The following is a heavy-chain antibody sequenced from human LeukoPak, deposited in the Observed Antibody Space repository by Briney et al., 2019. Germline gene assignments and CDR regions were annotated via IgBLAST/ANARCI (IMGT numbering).Heavy chain of an antibody. J-gene: IGHJ4*02. V-gene: IGHV3-21*01. D-gene: IGHD2-15*01. CDR2: ISSSSSYI. Sequence: PRRSLRLSCAASGFTFSSYSMNSVRQAPGKGLEWVSSISSSSSYIYYADSVKGRFTISRDNAKNSLYLQMNSLRAEDTAVYYCARGGGGGYCSGGSCYGVYYFDYWGQGTLVTVSS. CDR1: GFTFSSYS. CDR3: ARGGGGGYCSGGSCYGVYYFDY.